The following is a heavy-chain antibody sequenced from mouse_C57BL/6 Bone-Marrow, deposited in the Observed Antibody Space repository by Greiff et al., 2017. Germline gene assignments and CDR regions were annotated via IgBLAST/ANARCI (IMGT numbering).Heavy chain of an antibody. CDR1: GFTFTDYY. D-gene: IGHD1-1*01. Sequence: EVKLQESGGGLVQPGGSLSLSCAASGFTFTDYYMSWVRQPPGKALEWLGFIRNKANGYTTEYSASVKGRFTISRDNSQSILYLQMNALRAEDSATYCCAGNYYGSSYAMDYWGQGTSVTVSS. V-gene: IGHV7-3*01. J-gene: IGHJ4*01. CDR2: IRNKANGYTT. CDR3: AGNYYGSSYAMDY.